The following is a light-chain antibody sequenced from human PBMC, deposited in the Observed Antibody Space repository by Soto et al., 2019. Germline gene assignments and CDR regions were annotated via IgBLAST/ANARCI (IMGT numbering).Light chain of an antibody. J-gene: IGLJ1*01. CDR3: SSYAGSNMGV. CDR2: EVT. V-gene: IGLV2-8*01. CDR1: SSDVGGYKF. Sequence: QSALTQPPSASGSPGQSVTISCTGTSSDVGGYKFVSWYQQHPGKAPKLLIYEVTQRPSGVPDRFSGSKSGNTASLTVSGLQAEADADYYCSSYAGSNMGVFGTGTKVTVL.